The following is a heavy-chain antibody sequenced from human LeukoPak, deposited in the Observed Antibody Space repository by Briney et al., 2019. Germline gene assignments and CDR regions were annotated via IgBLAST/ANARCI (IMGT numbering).Heavy chain of an antibody. CDR1: GGSFSGYY. D-gene: IGHD5-18*01. CDR3: ARGWKQLWQYYFDY. V-gene: IGHV4-34*01. J-gene: IGHJ4*02. CDR2: INHSGST. Sequence: PSETLSLTCAVYGGSFSGYYWSWIRQPPGKGLEWIGEINHSGSTNYNPSLKSRVTISVDTSKNQFSLKLSSVTAADTAVYYCARGWKQLWQYYFDYWGQGTLVTVSS.